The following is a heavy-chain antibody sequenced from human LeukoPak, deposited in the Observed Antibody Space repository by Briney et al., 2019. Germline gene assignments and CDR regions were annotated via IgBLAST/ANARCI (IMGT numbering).Heavy chain of an antibody. V-gene: IGHV3-30*03. CDR1: GFTFSSYG. D-gene: IGHD3-22*01. J-gene: IGHJ4*02. CDR3: AAYSSGSPTPDF. Sequence: GRSLRLSCAASGFTFSSYGMHWVRQAPGKGLEWVAVISYDGSNKYYADSVKGRFTISRDNSKNTLYLQMNSLRDEDTAVYYCAAYSSGSPTPDFWGQGTLVTVSS. CDR2: ISYDGSNK.